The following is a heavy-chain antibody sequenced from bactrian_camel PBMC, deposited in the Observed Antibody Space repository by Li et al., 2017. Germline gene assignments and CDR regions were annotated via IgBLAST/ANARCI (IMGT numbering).Heavy chain of an antibody. CDR3: AADSRIPPRACPSKYWGTGEAFGY. V-gene: IGHV3S1*01. CDR2: IYVGDGSP. CDR1: LNSDSRYC. J-gene: IGHJ6*01. Sequence: VQLVESGGGSVQAGGSLRLSCKTSLNSDSRYCLGWIRQVPGKEREGVALIYVGDGSPYYSDSVKARFTISEDDDLNTLYLEMKRLQSEDTAMYYCAADSRIPPRACPSKYWGTGEAFGYWGQGTQVTVS. D-gene: IGHD8*01.